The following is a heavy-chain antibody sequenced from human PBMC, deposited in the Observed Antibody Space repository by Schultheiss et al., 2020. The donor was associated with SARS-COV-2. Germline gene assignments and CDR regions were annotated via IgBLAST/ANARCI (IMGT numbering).Heavy chain of an antibody. V-gene: IGHV4-59*01. J-gene: IGHJ4*02. CDR3: ARNFASSSSPDS. Sequence: SETLSLTCAVYGGSFSGYYWSWIRQPPGKGLEWIGYLYNSETTNYNPSLKSRVTMSFDTPKNHISLKLSSVTAADTAVYYCARNFASSSSPDSWGQGILVTVAS. CDR1: GGSFSGYY. CDR2: LYNSETT. D-gene: IGHD6-6*01.